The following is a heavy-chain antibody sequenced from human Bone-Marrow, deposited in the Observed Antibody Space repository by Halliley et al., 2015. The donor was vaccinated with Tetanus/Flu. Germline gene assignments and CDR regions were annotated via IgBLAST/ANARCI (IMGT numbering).Heavy chain of an antibody. V-gene: IGHV4-61*01. Sequence: TLSLTCTVSGGSVSSGSSYWSWIRQPPEKGLEWIGYVHYRGDNIYNPSLKSRVTISVDKSKNQFSLNLTSVTAAVTAVYYCARGGAGRHYASSSTGVFDYWGQGTLVAVSS. D-gene: IGHD3-22*01. CDR2: VHYRGDN. J-gene: IGHJ4*02. CDR3: ARGGAGRHYASSSTGVFDY. CDR1: GGSVSSGSSY.